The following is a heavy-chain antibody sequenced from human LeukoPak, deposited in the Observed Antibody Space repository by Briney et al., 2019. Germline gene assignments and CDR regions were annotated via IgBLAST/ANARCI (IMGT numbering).Heavy chain of an antibody. V-gene: IGHV3-53*01. J-gene: IGHJ4*02. CDR2: IFPDGQT. CDR3: ARANPVYGDFDY. CDR1: GLTVNDNY. Sequence: SGGSLRLSCALSGLTVNDNYMSWVRQAPGKGLEWVSLIFPDGQTYYADFVQGRLSISRDMSRNILFLDMSSLRAEDTAVFFCARANPVYGDFDYWGQGTLVTVSS. D-gene: IGHD4-17*01.